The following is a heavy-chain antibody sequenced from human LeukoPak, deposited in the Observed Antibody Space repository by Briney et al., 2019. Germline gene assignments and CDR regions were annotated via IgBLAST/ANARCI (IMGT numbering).Heavy chain of an antibody. Sequence: KPSETLSLTCAVYGRSFSGYYWSWIRQPPGKGLEWIGEINHSGSTNYNPSLKSRVTISVDTSKNQFYLKLSSVTAADTAVYYCARGSRYLVYYFDYWGQGTLVTVSS. CDR2: INHSGST. D-gene: IGHD3-9*01. CDR1: GRSFSGYY. V-gene: IGHV4-34*01. CDR3: ARGSRYLVYYFDY. J-gene: IGHJ4*02.